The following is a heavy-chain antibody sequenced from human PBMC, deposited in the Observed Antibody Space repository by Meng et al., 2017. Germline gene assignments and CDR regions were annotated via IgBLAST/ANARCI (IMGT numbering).Heavy chain of an antibody. CDR1: GYTFNSYA. CDR2: LNAGNGDT. V-gene: IGHV1-3*01. CDR3: ARDSCTGGICYRGSFDY. Sequence: QGQLVHSGAEVKEPGASVKVSGKASGYTFNSYAMHWVRQAPGQSLEWMGWLNAGNGDTKYSQKFQGRVTITRDSSASTAYMELSSLRSEDTAVYYCARDSCTGGICYRGSFDYWAQGTLVTVSS. J-gene: IGHJ4*02. D-gene: IGHD2-15*01.